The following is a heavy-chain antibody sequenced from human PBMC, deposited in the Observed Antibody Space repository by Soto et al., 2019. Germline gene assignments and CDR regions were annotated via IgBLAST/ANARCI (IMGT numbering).Heavy chain of an antibody. D-gene: IGHD1-26*01. CDR3: AEDPMDGTGTIVGATHLDY. J-gene: IGHJ4*02. CDR2: ISWNSGSI. CDR1: GFTFDDYA. Sequence: PGGSLRLSCAASGFTFDDYAMHWVRQAPGKGLEWVSGISWNSGSIGYADSVKGRFTISRDNAKNSLYLQMNSLRAEDTALYYCAEDPMDGTGTIVGATHLDYWGQGTLVTVSS. V-gene: IGHV3-9*01.